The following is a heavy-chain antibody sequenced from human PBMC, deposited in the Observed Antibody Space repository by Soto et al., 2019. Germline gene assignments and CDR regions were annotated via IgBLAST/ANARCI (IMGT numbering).Heavy chain of an antibody. D-gene: IGHD2-2*01. V-gene: IGHV4-59*08. CDR2: IYYSGST. CDR3: ARPVVQESEGWFDP. J-gene: IGHJ5*02. Sequence: QVQLQESGPGLVKPSETLSLTCTVSGGSISSYYWSWSRHPPGQGLEWIGYIYYSGSTNYNPSLKSRLSLSVHTSKNEFALTLSSVTAADTAVYYCARPVVQESEGWFDPWGQGTLVTVSS. CDR1: GGSISSYY.